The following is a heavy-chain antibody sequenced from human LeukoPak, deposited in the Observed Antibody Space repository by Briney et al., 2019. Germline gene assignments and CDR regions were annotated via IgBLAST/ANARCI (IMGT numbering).Heavy chain of an antibody. Sequence: SETLSLTCAVYGGSFSGYYWSWIRQPPGKGLEWIGEINHSGSTNYNPSLKSRVTISVDTSKNQFSLKVHSVTAADTAVYYCARVGYDVLTGYTPLDYWGQGTLVTVSS. CDR3: ARVGYDVLTGYTPLDY. CDR2: INHSGST. CDR1: GGSFSGYY. V-gene: IGHV4-34*01. J-gene: IGHJ4*02. D-gene: IGHD3-9*01.